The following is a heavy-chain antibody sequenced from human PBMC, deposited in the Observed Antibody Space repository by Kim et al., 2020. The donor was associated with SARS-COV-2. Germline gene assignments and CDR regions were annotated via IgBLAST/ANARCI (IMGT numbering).Heavy chain of an antibody. Sequence: GGSLRLSCAASGFTFSSYSMNWVRQAPGKGLEWVSSISSSSSYIYYADSVQGRFTISRDNAKNSLYLQMNSLRAEDTAVYYCARSGGSYSALDYWGQGTLVTVSS. CDR2: ISSSSSYI. CDR1: GFTFSSYS. J-gene: IGHJ4*02. CDR3: ARSGGSYSALDY. D-gene: IGHD1-26*01. V-gene: IGHV3-21*01.